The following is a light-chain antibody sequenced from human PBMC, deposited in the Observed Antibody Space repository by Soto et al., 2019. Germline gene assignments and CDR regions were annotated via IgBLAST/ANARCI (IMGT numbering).Light chain of an antibody. Sequence: EIVLTQSPATLSLSPGERATLSCRASQSVSSYLAWYQQKPGQAPRLLIYDASNRATGIPARFSGSGSGTDCTLTISSLEPEDFAVYYCQQRSSSLTFGGGTKVEIK. CDR3: QQRSSSLT. J-gene: IGKJ4*01. CDR1: QSVSSY. V-gene: IGKV3-11*01. CDR2: DAS.